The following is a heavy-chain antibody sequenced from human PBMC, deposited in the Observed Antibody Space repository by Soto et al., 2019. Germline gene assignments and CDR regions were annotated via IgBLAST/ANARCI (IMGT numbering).Heavy chain of an antibody. CDR3: ASAGRITIFGVVILNWFDP. Sequence: PSETLSLTCAVSGGSISSSYWWSWIRPPPGKGLEWIGSIYYSGSTYYNPSLKSRVTISVDTSKNQFSLKLSSVTAADTAVYYCASAGRITIFGVVILNWFDPWGQGTLVTVSS. CDR1: GGSISSSYW. D-gene: IGHD3-3*01. CDR2: IYYSGST. V-gene: IGHV4-39*01. J-gene: IGHJ5*02.